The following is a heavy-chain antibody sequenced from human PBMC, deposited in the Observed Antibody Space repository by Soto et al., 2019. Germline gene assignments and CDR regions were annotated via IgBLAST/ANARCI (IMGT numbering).Heavy chain of an antibody. CDR2: ISGSGGSA. CDR3: ARGLKNYYGVDV. CDR1: GFTFSSYA. V-gene: IGHV3-23*01. J-gene: IGHJ6*02. Sequence: GGSLRLSCAASGFTFSSYAMTWVRQAPGKGLEWVSRISGSGGSACYADSVKGRFTISRDNVENTVYLQMGSLRADDTAVYYCARGLKNYYGVDVWGQGTTVTVSS.